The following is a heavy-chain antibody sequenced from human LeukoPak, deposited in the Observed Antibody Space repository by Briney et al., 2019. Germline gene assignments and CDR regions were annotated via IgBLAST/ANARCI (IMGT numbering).Heavy chain of an antibody. CDR3: ARVTGYMIEDYFDY. CDR2: IYTSGST. D-gene: IGHD3-22*01. Sequence: SETLSLTCTVSGGSISSYYWSWIRQPAGKGLEWIGRIYTSGSTDYNPSLKSRVTISVDTSKSQFSLRLSSVTAADTAVYYCARVTGYMIEDYFDYWGQGTLVTVSS. V-gene: IGHV4-4*07. CDR1: GGSISSYY. J-gene: IGHJ4*02.